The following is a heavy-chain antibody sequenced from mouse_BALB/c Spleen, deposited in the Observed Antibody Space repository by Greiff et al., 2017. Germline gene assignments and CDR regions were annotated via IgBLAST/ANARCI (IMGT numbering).Heavy chain of an antibody. V-gene: IGHV5-4*02. CDR3: ARDWDYRSSWFAY. Sequence: DVHLVESGGGLVKPGGSLKLSCAASGFTFSDYYMYWVRQTPEKRLEWVATISDGGSYTYYPDSVKGRFTISRDNAKNNLYLQMSSLKSEDTAMYYCARDWDYRSSWFAYWGQGTLVTVSA. D-gene: IGHD2-14*01. CDR2: ISDGGSYT. CDR1: GFTFSDYY. J-gene: IGHJ3*01.